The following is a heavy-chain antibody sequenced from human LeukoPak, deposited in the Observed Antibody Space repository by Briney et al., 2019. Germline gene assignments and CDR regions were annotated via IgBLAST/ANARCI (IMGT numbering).Heavy chain of an antibody. Sequence: GGSLRLSCEASGLTFNKYWMTWVRQAPGKGLEWVANIKQDGSEKNYVDSVKGRFTISRDNAKNSLSLRMNSLSAEDTAVYYCARSAYCGGDCSLNLEYWGQGTLVTVSS. V-gene: IGHV3-7*01. CDR3: ARSAYCGGDCSLNLEY. CDR2: IKQDGSEK. D-gene: IGHD2-21*02. CDR1: GLTFNKYW. J-gene: IGHJ4*02.